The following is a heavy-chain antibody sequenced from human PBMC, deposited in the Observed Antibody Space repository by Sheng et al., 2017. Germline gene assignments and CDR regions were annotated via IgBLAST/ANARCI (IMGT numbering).Heavy chain of an antibody. V-gene: IGHV4-38-2*01. Sequence: QVQLQESGPGLVKPSETLSLTCAVSGYSISSGYYWGWIRQPPGKGLEWIGSIYHSGSTYYNPSLKSRVTISVDTSKNQFSLKLSSVTAADTAVYYCARGEVDYGDTNFDYWGQEPWSPSP. CDR3: ARGEVDYGDTNFDY. CDR1: GYSISSGYY. D-gene: IGHD4-17*01. CDR2: IYHSGST. J-gene: IGHJ4*01.